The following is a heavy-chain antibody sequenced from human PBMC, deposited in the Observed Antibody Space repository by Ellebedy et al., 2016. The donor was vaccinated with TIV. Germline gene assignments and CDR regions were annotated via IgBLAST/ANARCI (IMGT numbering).Heavy chain of an antibody. CDR3: SRGVTDQN. Sequence: MPSETLSLTCTVSGGSFSSGGYYWSWPRPPPGKGLAWIGEINHSGSTNYNSSLKSRVTISLDTSKNQFSLKLSSVTAADTAVYYCSRGVTDQNWGQGILVTVSS. V-gene: IGHV4-34*01. J-gene: IGHJ4*02. D-gene: IGHD2-21*02. CDR1: GGSFSSGGYY. CDR2: INHSGST.